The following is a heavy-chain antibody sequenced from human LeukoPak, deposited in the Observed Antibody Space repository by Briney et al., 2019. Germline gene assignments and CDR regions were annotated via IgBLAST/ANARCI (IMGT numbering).Heavy chain of an antibody. J-gene: IGHJ4*02. CDR3: ARGGSRHPSPEDY. D-gene: IGHD1-1*01. Sequence: PGGSLRLSCATSGFTFSDVWMNWVRQAPGKGLAWVANIKRDGSEKYFVDSVKGRFTISRDNAKNSLYLQMSSLRAEDTAVSYCARGGSRHPSPEDYWGRGTLVTVSS. CDR1: GFTFSDVW. V-gene: IGHV3-7*03. CDR2: IKRDGSEK.